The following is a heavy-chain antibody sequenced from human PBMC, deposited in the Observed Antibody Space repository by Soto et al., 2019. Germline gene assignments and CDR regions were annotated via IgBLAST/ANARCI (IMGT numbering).Heavy chain of an antibody. V-gene: IGHV1-2*04. CDR3: ATWVDYGDFEGFDF. CDR1: GYSFTDYK. Sequence: QGQLLQSGAEVKKPGASVKVSCKTSGYSFTDYKLHWVRQAPGQGLEWMGWVDPNGGGSNSAQKFQGSVTMTWDTSIPTAYLDLSRLTTTDAATYFCATWVDYGDFEGFDFWGQGTLVTVSS. CDR2: VDPNGGGS. J-gene: IGHJ4*02. D-gene: IGHD4-17*01.